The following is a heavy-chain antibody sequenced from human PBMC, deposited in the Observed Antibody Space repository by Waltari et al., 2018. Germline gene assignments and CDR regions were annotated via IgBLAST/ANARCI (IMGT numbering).Heavy chain of an antibody. D-gene: IGHD2-2*01. J-gene: IGHJ4*02. Sequence: EVQLLESGGGLVQPGGSLRLSCAASGFTFSSYAMSWVRQAPGKGLEWVSVIYSGGSTYYADSVKGRFTISRDNSKNTLYLQMNSLRAEDTAVYYCAKDRREESRRPVVPAANSYARWGQGTLVTVSS. CDR3: AKDRREESRRPVVPAANSYAR. CDR1: GFTFSSYA. V-gene: IGHV3-23*03. CDR2: IYSGGST.